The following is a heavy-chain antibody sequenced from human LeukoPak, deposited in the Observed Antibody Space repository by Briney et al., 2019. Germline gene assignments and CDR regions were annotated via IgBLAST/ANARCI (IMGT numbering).Heavy chain of an antibody. Sequence: SETLSLTCTVSGGSISSYYWSWIRQPPGKGLEWIGYTYYSGSTNYNPSLKSRVTISVDTSKNQFSLKLSSVTAADTAVYYCARSPYCSSTSCLNFDYWGQGTLVTVSS. J-gene: IGHJ4*02. D-gene: IGHD2-2*01. V-gene: IGHV4-59*08. CDR1: GGSISSYY. CDR3: ARSPYCSSTSCLNFDY. CDR2: TYYSGST.